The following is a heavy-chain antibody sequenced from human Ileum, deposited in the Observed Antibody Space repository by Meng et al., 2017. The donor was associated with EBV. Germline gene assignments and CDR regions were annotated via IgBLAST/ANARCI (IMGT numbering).Heavy chain of an antibody. V-gene: IGHV4-4*02. D-gene: IGHD3-22*01. CDR3: ARLDSSGYYFGGWFDP. CDR2: IYHHGTT. J-gene: IGHJ5*02. Sequence: QVQRQRSGPSRGKPSGTVSLTWPVSGGSIISSKWWSWVRQSPGTGLEWIGEIYHHGTTNYNPSLKSRVTISVDTSKNKFFLNLTSLTAADTAVYYCARLDSSGYYFGGWFDPWGQGILVTVSS. CDR1: GGSIISSKW.